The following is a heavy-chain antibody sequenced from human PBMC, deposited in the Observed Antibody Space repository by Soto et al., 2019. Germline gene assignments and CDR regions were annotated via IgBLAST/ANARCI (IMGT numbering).Heavy chain of an antibody. J-gene: IGHJ4*02. CDR1: GFTFSSYA. V-gene: IGHV3-23*01. CDR2: ISGSGGST. CDR3: AKDTYYDFWSGYYSGGELFDY. D-gene: IGHD3-3*01. Sequence: GGSLRLSCAASGFTFSSYAMSWVRQAPGKGLEWVSAISGSGGSTYYADSVKGRFTISRDNSKNTLYLQMNSLRAEDTGVYYCAKDTYYDFWSGYYSGGELFDYWGQGTLVTVSS.